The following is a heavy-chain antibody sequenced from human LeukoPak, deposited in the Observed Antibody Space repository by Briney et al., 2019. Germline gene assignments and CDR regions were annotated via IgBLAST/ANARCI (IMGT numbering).Heavy chain of an antibody. CDR1: GFTFSSYS. CDR3: ASYSNSWYYFDY. Sequence: GSLRLSCAASGFTFSSYSMNWVRQAPGKGLEWIGYMYYSGNSYYNPSLKSRVTISVDTSKNQFSLKLSSMTAADTAVYYCASYSNSWYYFDYWGQGTLVTVSS. CDR2: MYYSGNS. J-gene: IGHJ4*02. D-gene: IGHD6-13*01. V-gene: IGHV4-59*01.